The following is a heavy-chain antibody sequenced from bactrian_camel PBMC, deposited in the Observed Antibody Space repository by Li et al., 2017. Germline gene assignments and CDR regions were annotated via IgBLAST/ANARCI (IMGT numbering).Heavy chain of an antibody. D-gene: IGHD7*01. V-gene: IGHV3S55*01. J-gene: IGHJ4*01. Sequence: HVQLVESGGGSVQAGESLKLSCTIPGFTSDRCDMHWSRVTTGGQREWVASISADGAETYSDSVKGRFAISRDNAKNTLSLQMNSLTPEDTAMYYCAAESATPCVANGVWIEYDYNYWGQGTQVTVS. CDR1: GFTSDRCD. CDR2: ISADGAE. CDR3: AAESATPCVANGVWIEYDYNY.